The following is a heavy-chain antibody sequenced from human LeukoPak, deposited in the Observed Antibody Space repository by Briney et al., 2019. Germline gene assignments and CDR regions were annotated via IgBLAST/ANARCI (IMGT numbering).Heavy chain of an antibody. CDR2: LSRSGSTI. D-gene: IGHD3-22*01. CDR1: EFTFSSYN. V-gene: IGHV3-48*04. CDR3: ARASVNYYDSSGYWAFDY. Sequence: GGSLRLSCAASEFTFSSYNMNWVRQAPGKGLEWVSYLSRSGSTIKYADSVKGRFTISRDNAKNSLYLQMNSLRAEDTAVYYCARASVNYYDSSGYWAFDYWGQGTLVTVSS. J-gene: IGHJ4*02.